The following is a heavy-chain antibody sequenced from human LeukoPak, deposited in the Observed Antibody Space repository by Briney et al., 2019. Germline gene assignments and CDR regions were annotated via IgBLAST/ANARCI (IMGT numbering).Heavy chain of an antibody. D-gene: IGHD2-2*01. Sequence: GASVKVSCKVSGYTLTELSMHWVRQAPGKGLEWMGGFDPEDGETIYAQKFQGRVTMTEDTSTDTAYMELSSLRSEDTAVYYCATAPIVVPAAMSLDYYYYIDVWGKGTTVTVSS. J-gene: IGHJ6*03. CDR1: GYTLTELS. CDR3: ATAPIVVPAAMSLDYYYYIDV. CDR2: FDPEDGET. V-gene: IGHV1-24*01.